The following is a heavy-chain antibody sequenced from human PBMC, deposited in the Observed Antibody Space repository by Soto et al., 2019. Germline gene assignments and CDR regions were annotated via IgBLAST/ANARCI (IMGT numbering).Heavy chain of an antibody. CDR3: ARGNMRYDFWSGYYPT. CDR1: GFTFSSYE. V-gene: IGHV3-48*03. Sequence: EVQLVESGGGLVQPGGSLRLSCAASGFTFSSYEMNWVRQAPGKGLEWVSYISSSGSTIYYADSVKGRFTISRDNAKNSLYLQMNSLRAEDTAVYYCARGNMRYDFWSGYYPTWGQGTLVTVSS. D-gene: IGHD3-3*01. J-gene: IGHJ5*02. CDR2: ISSSGSTI.